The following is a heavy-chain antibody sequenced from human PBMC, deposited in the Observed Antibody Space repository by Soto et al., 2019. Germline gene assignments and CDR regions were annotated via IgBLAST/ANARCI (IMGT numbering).Heavy chain of an antibody. J-gene: IGHJ5*02. V-gene: IGHV3-64D*06. CDR1: GFAFSSYA. Sequence: GGSLRLSCSASGFAFSSYAMHWVRQAPGKGLEYVSAISSNGCSTYYAVSVKGRCTISRDNSKNTLYLQMSSLRAEDTAVYYCVKDERFQFDPWGQGTLVTVSS. CDR3: VKDERFQFDP. D-gene: IGHD3-3*01. CDR2: ISSNGCST.